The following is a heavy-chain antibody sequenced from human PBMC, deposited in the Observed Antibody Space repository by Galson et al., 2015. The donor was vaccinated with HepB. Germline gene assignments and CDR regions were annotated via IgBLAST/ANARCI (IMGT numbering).Heavy chain of an antibody. CDR1: GGTFNTYA. CDR2: IIPLFGTA. CDR3: ARGSAYFDY. J-gene: IGHJ4*02. Sequence: SVKVSCKASGGTFNTYAMSWVRQAPGQGLEWVGGIIPLFGTADYSQRFQGRVTITADGSTTTAYMELSSLTSDDTAVNYCARGSAYFDYWGQGTQVTVSS. V-gene: IGHV1-69*13.